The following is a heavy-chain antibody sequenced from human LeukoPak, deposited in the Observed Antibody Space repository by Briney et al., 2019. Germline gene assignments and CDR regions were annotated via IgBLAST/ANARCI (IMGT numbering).Heavy chain of an antibody. CDR2: ISGSGSTI. CDR3: ARGPGLYYMDV. Sequence: PGGSLRLSCAASGFIFSDYYMGWIRQAPGKGLQWVSYISGSGSTIYYADSVKGRFTISRDNAKDSLYLQMNSLRAEDTAVYYCARGPGLYYMDVWGKGTTVTVSS. V-gene: IGHV3-11*04. J-gene: IGHJ6*03. CDR1: GFIFSDYY. D-gene: IGHD1-14*01.